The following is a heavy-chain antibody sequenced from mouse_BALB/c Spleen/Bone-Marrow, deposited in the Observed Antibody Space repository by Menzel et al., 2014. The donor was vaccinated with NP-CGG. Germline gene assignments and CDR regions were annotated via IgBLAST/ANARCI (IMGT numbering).Heavy chain of an antibody. CDR3: ASRGGYSYAMDY. V-gene: IGHV1-80*01. CDR1: GYAFSNYW. CDR2: IYPGDTDI. J-gene: IGHJ4*01. Sequence: QVQLQQSGAELVRPGSSVKISCKASGYAFSNYWMNWVKQRPGQGLEWIGQIYPGDTDIHYNGKFKGKATLTADKSSSTAYMQLSSLTSEDSAVYFCASRGGYSYAMDYWGQGTSVTVSS. D-gene: IGHD2-3*01.